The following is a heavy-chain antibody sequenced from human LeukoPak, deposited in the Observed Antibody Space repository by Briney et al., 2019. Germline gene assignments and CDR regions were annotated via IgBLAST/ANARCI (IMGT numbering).Heavy chain of an antibody. J-gene: IGHJ4*02. D-gene: IGHD2-15*01. CDR3: AKQLGYCSDGSCYFPY. V-gene: IGHV3-23*01. CDR1: GFTFASYS. CDR2: ISGDGGST. Sequence: GGSLRLSCAASGFTFASYSMNWVRQAPGKGLEWVSTISGDGGSTYYADSVQGRFTISRDNSKSTLCLQMNSLRAEDTAVYYCAKQLGYCSDGSCYFPYWGQGTLVTVSS.